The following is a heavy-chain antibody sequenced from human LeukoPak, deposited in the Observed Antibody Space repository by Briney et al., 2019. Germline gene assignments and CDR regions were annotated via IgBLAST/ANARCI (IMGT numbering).Heavy chain of an antibody. Sequence: SVTVSCKASGGTFSSYAISWVRQAPGQGLEWMGGIIPIFGTANYAQKFQGRVTITADKSTSTAYMELSSLRSEDTAVYYCARDKIAAAGTWYYYGMDVWGKGTTVTVSS. V-gene: IGHV1-69*06. CDR3: ARDKIAAAGTWYYYGMDV. J-gene: IGHJ6*04. D-gene: IGHD6-13*01. CDR1: GGTFSSYA. CDR2: IIPIFGTA.